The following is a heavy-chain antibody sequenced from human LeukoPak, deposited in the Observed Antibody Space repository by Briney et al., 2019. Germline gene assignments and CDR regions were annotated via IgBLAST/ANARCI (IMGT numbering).Heavy chain of an antibody. Sequence: EASVKVSCKASGGTFSSYAISWVRQAPGQGLEWMGGIIPIFGTANYAQKFQGRVTITADESTSTAYMELGSLRSEDTAVYYCARDKTTVTGRTRYYYYYMDVWGKGTTVTVSS. CDR2: IIPIFGTA. D-gene: IGHD4-11*01. J-gene: IGHJ6*03. CDR3: ARDKTTVTGRTRYYYYYMDV. CDR1: GGTFSSYA. V-gene: IGHV1-69*13.